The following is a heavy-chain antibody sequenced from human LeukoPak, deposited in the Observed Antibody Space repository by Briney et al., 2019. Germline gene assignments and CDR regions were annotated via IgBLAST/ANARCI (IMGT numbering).Heavy chain of an antibody. V-gene: IGHV1-69*02. CDR2: IIPILGIA. Sequence: GASVKVSCKASGGTFSSYTISWVRQAPGQGLEWMGRIIPILGIANYAQKFHGRVTITADKSTSTAYMELSSLRSEDTAAYYCARSSAGVGATNLDYWGQGTLVTVSS. CDR1: GGTFSSYT. CDR3: ARSSAGVGATNLDY. D-gene: IGHD1-26*01. J-gene: IGHJ4*02.